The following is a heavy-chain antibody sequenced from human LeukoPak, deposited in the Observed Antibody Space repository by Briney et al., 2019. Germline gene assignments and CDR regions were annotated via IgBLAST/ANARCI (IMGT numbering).Heavy chain of an antibody. CDR2: ISWNSGSI. Sequence: GGSLRLSCAASGFTVDDYAMHWVRQAPGKGLEWGSGISWNSGSIGYADSVKGRFTISRDNAKNSLYLQMNSLRAEDTALYYCAKGLGIGWFDPWGQGTLVTVSS. CDR3: AKGLGIGWFDP. D-gene: IGHD6-13*01. V-gene: IGHV3-9*01. CDR1: GFTVDDYA. J-gene: IGHJ5*02.